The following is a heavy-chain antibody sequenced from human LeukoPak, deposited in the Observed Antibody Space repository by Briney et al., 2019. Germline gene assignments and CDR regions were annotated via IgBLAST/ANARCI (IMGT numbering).Heavy chain of an antibody. CDR1: GFTFDDYA. J-gene: IGHJ6*02. V-gene: IGHV3-9*01. CDR3: AKGGYSRGWSYGDV. Sequence: PGRSLRLSCAASGFTFDDYAIYWVRQAPGKGLEWVSGIDWKDGIIGYADSVRGRFTISRDNAKNSLYLQMNRLSAEDTAFYYCAKGGYSRGWSYGDVWGQGPTVSVS. D-gene: IGHD6-19*01. CDR2: IDWKDGII.